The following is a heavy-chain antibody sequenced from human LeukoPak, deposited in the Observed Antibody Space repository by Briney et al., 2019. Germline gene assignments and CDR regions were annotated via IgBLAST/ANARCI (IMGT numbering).Heavy chain of an antibody. CDR3: AKDRVRVTRPVPFDY. Sequence: PGGSLRLSCAASGFTFSSYAMSWVRQAPGGGLEWVSAITGSGGSTYYADSVKGRFTISRDNSKNTLYLQMNSLRAEDTAVYYCAKDRVRVTRPVPFDYWGQGTLVTVSS. D-gene: IGHD3-10*01. CDR2: ITGSGGST. V-gene: IGHV3-23*01. J-gene: IGHJ4*02. CDR1: GFTFSSYA.